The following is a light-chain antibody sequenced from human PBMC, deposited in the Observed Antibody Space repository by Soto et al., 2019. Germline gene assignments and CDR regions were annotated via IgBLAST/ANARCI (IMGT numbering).Light chain of an antibody. J-gene: IGLJ1*01. V-gene: IGLV2-14*01. Sequence: QSVLTQPASVSGSPGQSITISCTGTSSDVGGYNYASWYQQHPGKAPKLMIYEVSNRPSGVSNRFSGSKSGNTASLTISGLQTEDEADYYCSSYTGSTTYVFGTGTKVTVL. CDR3: SSYTGSTTYV. CDR1: SSDVGGYNY. CDR2: EVS.